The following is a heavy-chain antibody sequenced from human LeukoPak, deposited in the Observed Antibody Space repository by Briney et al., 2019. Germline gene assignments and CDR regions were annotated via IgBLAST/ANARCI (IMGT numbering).Heavy chain of an antibody. CDR3: ASPGRRGHAFDI. CDR2: IYYSGST. V-gene: IGHV4-59*01. Sequence: GSLRLSCAASGFTFSNAWMSWIRQPPGKGLEWIGYIYYSGSTSYNPSLKSRVTISVDTSENQFSLKLSSVTAADTAVYYCASPGRRGHAFDIWGQGTMVTVSS. J-gene: IGHJ3*02. CDR1: GFTFSNAW. D-gene: IGHD7-27*01.